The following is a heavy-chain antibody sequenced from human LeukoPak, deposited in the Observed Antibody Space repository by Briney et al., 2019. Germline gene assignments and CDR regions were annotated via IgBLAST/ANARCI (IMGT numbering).Heavy chain of an antibody. CDR1: GFTFSSYS. CDR3: ARDLRLVGATSFHYYGMDV. Sequence: GGSLRLSCAASGFTFSSYSMNWVRQAPGKGLEWVSYISSSSSTIYYADSVRGRFTISRDNAKNSLYLQMNSLRAEDTAVYYCARDLRLVGATSFHYYGMDVWGQGTTVTVSS. CDR2: ISSSSSTI. J-gene: IGHJ6*02. V-gene: IGHV3-48*04. D-gene: IGHD1-26*01.